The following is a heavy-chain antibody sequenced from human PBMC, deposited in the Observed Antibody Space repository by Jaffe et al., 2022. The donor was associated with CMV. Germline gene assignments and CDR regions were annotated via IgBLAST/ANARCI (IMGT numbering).Heavy chain of an antibody. Sequence: QVQLQESGPGLVKPSETLSLTCTVSGGSISSYYWSWIRQPPGKGLEWIGYIYYSGSTNYNPSLKSRVTISVDTSKNQFSLKLSSVTAADTAVYYCARHNQWLVGGFDYWGQGTLVTVSS. D-gene: IGHD6-19*01. V-gene: IGHV4-59*08. CDR3: ARHNQWLVGGFDY. CDR2: IYYSGST. J-gene: IGHJ4*02. CDR1: GGSISSYY.